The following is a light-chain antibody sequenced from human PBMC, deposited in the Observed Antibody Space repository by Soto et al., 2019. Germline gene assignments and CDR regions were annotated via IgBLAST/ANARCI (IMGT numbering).Light chain of an antibody. CDR3: SSYTSSSTVV. Sequence: QSALTQQASVSGSPGQSITISCTGTSSDVGGYNYVSWYQQHPGKAPKLMIYDVSNRPSGVSNRFSGSKSGNTASLTISGLQAEDEADYYCSSYTSSSTVVFGGGTKVTVL. CDR1: SSDVGGYNY. V-gene: IGLV2-14*01. CDR2: DVS. J-gene: IGLJ2*01.